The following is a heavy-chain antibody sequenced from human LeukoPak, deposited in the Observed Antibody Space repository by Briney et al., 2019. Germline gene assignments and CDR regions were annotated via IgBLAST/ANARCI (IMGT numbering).Heavy chain of an antibody. J-gene: IGHJ6*03. D-gene: IGHD4-17*01. CDR2: IGPIFGTA. CDR3: AREAFSLGSEHYGGRYLDA. V-gene: IGHV1-69*05. Sequence: GASLKLSCKASGGTFISYAISWVRQAAGQGQEWRGRIGPIFGTANYAQKFQGRVTITTDESTSTASMERSSLSSDDTAGHYCAREAFSLGSEHYGGRYLDAWGKRNPGTASS. CDR1: GGTFISYA.